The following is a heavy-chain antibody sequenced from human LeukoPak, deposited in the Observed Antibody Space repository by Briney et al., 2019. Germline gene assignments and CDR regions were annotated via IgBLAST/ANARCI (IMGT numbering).Heavy chain of an antibody. CDR3: ASHSWNYYRLDC. D-gene: IGHD3-10*01. Sequence: PGGSLRLSCAASGFSFSTYSMNWVRQAPGKGLEWVSSISGSGSYIYYADSVKGRFTTSRDNAKNSLFLQMNSLRAEDTAIYYCASHSWNYYRLDCWGQGILVTVSS. V-gene: IGHV3-21*01. J-gene: IGHJ4*02. CDR1: GFSFSTYS. CDR2: ISGSGSYI.